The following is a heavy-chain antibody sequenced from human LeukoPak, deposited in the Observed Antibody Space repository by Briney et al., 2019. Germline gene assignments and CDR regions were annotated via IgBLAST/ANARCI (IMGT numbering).Heavy chain of an antibody. CDR2: IFYNGKT. J-gene: IGHJ4*02. CDR1: AGSISPFF. CDR3: ARYRGIRGERPDHFDY. Sequence: SETLSLTCTVSAGSISPFFWGWIRQPPGKGLEWIGYIFYNGKTNCNPSLKSRLTMSVDTSTKQFSLRLDSVTAADTAVYYCARYRGIRGERPDHFDYWGQGILVTVSS. D-gene: IGHD3-10*01. V-gene: IGHV4-59*08.